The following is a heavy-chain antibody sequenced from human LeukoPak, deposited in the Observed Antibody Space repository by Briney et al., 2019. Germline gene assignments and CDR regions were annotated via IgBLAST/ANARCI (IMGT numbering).Heavy chain of an antibody. Sequence: KSSETLSLTCAVSGYSISSGYYWGWIRQPPGKGLEWIGSIYRSGSTYYNPSLKSRVTISVDTSKNQFSLKLSSVTAADTAVYYCARAYCGGDCYRGDAFDIWGQGTMVTVSS. CDR3: ARAYCGGDCYRGDAFDI. CDR1: GYSISSGYY. D-gene: IGHD2-21*01. CDR2: IYRSGST. J-gene: IGHJ3*02. V-gene: IGHV4-38-2*01.